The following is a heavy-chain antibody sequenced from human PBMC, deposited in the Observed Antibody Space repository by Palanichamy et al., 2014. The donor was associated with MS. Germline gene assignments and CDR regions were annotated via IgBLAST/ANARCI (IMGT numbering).Heavy chain of an antibody. CDR2: INPSAGTT. V-gene: IGHV1-46*01. CDR1: GYTFGSYY. J-gene: IGHJ4*02. Sequence: QVQLVQSGAEVRKPGASVTVSCKASGYTFGSYYMHWVRQAPGQGLEWMGIINPSAGTTTYAQNFQDRVTLTRDTSTSTVYMELSSLRSEDTAVYYCARFQFATGWYGPPDYWGQGTLVTVSS. D-gene: IGHD6-19*01. CDR3: ARFQFATGWYGPPDY.